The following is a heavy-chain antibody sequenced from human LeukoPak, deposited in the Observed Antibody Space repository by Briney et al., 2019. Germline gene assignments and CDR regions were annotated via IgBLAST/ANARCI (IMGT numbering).Heavy chain of an antibody. Sequence: ASVKVSCKASGYTFTSYDINWVRQATGQGLEWMGWMNPNSGNTGYAQKFQGRVTMTRNTSISTAYMELSSLRSEDTAVYYCARARRARTAGYYYMDVWGKGTTVTVPS. V-gene: IGHV1-8*01. CDR3: ARARRARTAGYYYMDV. D-gene: IGHD2-2*01. J-gene: IGHJ6*03. CDR1: GYTFTSYD. CDR2: MNPNSGNT.